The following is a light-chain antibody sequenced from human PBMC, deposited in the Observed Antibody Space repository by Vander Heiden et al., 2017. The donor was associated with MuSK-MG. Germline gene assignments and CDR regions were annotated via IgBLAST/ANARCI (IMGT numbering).Light chain of an antibody. Sequence: IVMTQSPDSLAVSLGERATINCKSSQSVLDSSSNKNYLAWYQQKPGQPPKFLIYWASTRESGVPDRFSGSGSGTDFTLTFSGLQAEDAAVYYCQQYYSAPVTFGQGTKVEIK. V-gene: IGKV4-1*01. CDR1: QSVLDSSSNKNY. CDR2: WAS. CDR3: QQYYSAPVT. J-gene: IGKJ1*01.